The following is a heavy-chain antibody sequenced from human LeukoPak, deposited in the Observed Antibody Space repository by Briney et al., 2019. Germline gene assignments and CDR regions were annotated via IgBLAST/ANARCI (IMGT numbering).Heavy chain of an antibody. D-gene: IGHD6-19*01. CDR1: GYTFTGYY. CDR2: INPNSGGT. Sequence: GASVKVSCKASGYTFTGYYMHWVRQAPGQGLEWMGWINPNSGGTNYAQKFQGRVTMTRDTSISTAYMELSRLRSDDTAVYYCARRGYGSGKPFDYWGQGTLVTVSS. CDR3: ARRGYGSGKPFDY. V-gene: IGHV1-2*02. J-gene: IGHJ4*02.